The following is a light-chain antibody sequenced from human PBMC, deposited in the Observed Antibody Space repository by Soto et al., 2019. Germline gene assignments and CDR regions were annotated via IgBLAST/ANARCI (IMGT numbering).Light chain of an antibody. CDR1: QRISNY. CDR3: QQSFNNPRT. Sequence: DIQMTQSPSSLSASVGDRVTITCRASQRISNYVNWYQQKEGKAPKLLVYTASSLQTGVPSRFSGSASGTDFTLTISTLQPEDFATYYCQQSFNNPRTLGQGTKVDIK. J-gene: IGKJ1*01. V-gene: IGKV1-39*01. CDR2: TAS.